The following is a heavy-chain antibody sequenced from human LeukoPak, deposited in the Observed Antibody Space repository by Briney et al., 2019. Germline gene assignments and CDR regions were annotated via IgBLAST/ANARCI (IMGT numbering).Heavy chain of an antibody. CDR2: INGDGSST. D-gene: IGHD4-23*01. V-gene: IGHV3-74*01. J-gene: IGHJ4*02. Sequence: GGPLRLSCAASGFTLSSYSMHWVRQAPGKGLVWVSRINGDGSSTSYADSVKGRFTISRDNAKNTLYMQMNSLRAEDTAVYYCARDDYGGLNYWGQGTLVTVSS. CDR1: GFTLSSYS. CDR3: ARDDYGGLNY.